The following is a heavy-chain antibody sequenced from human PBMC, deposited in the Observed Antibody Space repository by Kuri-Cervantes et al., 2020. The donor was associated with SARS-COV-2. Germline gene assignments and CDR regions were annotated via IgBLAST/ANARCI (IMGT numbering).Heavy chain of an antibody. Sequence: LSLTCAASGFTFSSYSMNWVRQAPGKGLEWVSYISSSSSTIYYADSVKGRFTISRDNAKNSLYLQMNSLRAEDTAVYYCAKDQGIVGATVDYWGQGTLVTCYS. D-gene: IGHD1-26*01. CDR1: GFTFSSYS. V-gene: IGHV3-48*01. J-gene: IGHJ4*02. CDR2: ISSSSSTI. CDR3: AKDQGIVGATVDY.